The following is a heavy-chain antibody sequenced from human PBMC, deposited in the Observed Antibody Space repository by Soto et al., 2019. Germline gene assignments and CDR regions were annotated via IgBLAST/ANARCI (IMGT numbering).Heavy chain of an antibody. Sequence: ASVKVSCKASGYTFTGYYMHWVRQAPGQGLEWMGWINPNSGGTNYAQKFQGWVTMTRDTSISTAYMELSRLRSDDTAVYYCARDAEPSIAAAGNWFDPWGQGTLVTVSS. CDR2: INPNSGGT. J-gene: IGHJ5*02. D-gene: IGHD6-13*01. CDR3: ARDAEPSIAAAGNWFDP. V-gene: IGHV1-2*04. CDR1: GYTFTGYY.